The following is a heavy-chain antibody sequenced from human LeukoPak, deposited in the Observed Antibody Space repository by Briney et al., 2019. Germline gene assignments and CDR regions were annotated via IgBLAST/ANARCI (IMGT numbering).Heavy chain of an antibody. V-gene: IGHV4-34*01. Sequence: SETLSLTCAVSGGSFSGYYWTWIRQPPGKGLEWIGEINHSGSANYNPSLKSRVTMSVDTSKNQFSLKLSSVTAADTAVYYCAITRGYSYGYLDYWGQGTLVTVSS. D-gene: IGHD5-18*01. CDR3: AITRGYSYGYLDY. CDR1: GGSFSGYY. CDR2: INHSGSA. J-gene: IGHJ4*02.